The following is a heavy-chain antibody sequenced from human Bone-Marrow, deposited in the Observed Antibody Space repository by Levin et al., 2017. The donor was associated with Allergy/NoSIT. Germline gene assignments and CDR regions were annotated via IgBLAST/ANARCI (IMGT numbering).Heavy chain of an antibody. CDR2: MHHSGMT. J-gene: IGHJ4*02. Sequence: SQTLSLTCDVSSGSFLGYYCTWIRQPPGKGLEWIGEMHHSGMTNYNPSLKSRVSISADTSKSQFSLKLNSVTAADTAVYYCARSHSTSGMDFWGQGTLVTVSS. CDR3: ARSHSTSGMDF. V-gene: IGHV4-34*01. D-gene: IGHD1-26*01. CDR1: SGSFLGYY.